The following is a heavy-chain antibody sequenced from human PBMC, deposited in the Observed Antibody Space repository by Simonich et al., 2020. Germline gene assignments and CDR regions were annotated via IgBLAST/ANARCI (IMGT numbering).Heavy chain of an antibody. CDR3: ARHAGFAFDI. Sequence: QLQLQESGPGLVKPSETLSLTCTVSGGSISSSWYYWGWIRQPPGKGLEWIGSIYYSGSTYYNPSLKSRVTISVDTSKNQFSLKLSSVTAADTAVYYCARHAGFAFDIWGQGTMVTVSS. D-gene: IGHD6-13*01. J-gene: IGHJ3*02. CDR1: GGSISSSWYY. CDR2: IYYSGST. V-gene: IGHV4-39*01.